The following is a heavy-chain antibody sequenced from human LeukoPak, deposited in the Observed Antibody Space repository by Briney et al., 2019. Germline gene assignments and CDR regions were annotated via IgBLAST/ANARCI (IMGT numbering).Heavy chain of an antibody. J-gene: IGHJ4*02. V-gene: IGHV1-69*06. D-gene: IGHD6-13*01. CDR2: IIPIFGTA. CDR1: GGTFSSYA. CDR3: ANIAAVPSFDY. Sequence: ASVKVSCKASGGTFSSYAISWVRQAPGQGLEWMGGIIPIFGTANYAQKFQGRVTITADKSTSTAYMELSSLRSEDTAVYYCANIAAVPSFDYWGQGTLVTVSS.